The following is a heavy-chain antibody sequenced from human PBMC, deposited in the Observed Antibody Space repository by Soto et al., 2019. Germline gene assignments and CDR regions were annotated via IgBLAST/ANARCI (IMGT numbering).Heavy chain of an antibody. D-gene: IGHD4-17*01. Sequence: ASVKVSCKGAGYTFTSYDINWVRQATGQGLEYLGWMNPNSGNTAYVQKFQGRVTMTWDTSITTAYMELSSLRSEDTAVYFCASKKGPGEIDYWGQGTLVTVSS. CDR2: MNPNSGNT. V-gene: IGHV1-8*01. CDR3: ASKKGPGEIDY. CDR1: GYTFTSYD. J-gene: IGHJ4*02.